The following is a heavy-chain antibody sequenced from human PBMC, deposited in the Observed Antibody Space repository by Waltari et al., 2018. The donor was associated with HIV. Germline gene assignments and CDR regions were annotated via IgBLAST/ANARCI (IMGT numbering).Heavy chain of an antibody. Sequence: QVQLVQSGAEVKKPGASVKVSCKASGYTFTSYGISWVRQAPGQGLEWMGWISAYNGNTNYAQKLQGRVTMTTDTSTSTAYMELRSLRSDDTAVYYCAREPPYDILTGYCPPDYWGQGTLVTVSS. J-gene: IGHJ4*02. CDR3: AREPPYDILTGYCPPDY. D-gene: IGHD3-9*01. CDR2: ISAYNGNT. CDR1: GYTFTSYG. V-gene: IGHV1-18*01.